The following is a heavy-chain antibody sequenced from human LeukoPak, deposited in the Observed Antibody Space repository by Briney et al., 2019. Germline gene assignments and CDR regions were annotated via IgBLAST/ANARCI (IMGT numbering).Heavy chain of an antibody. CDR3: ARLLYHYDSSGYYALGYFDY. V-gene: IGHV4-59*11. J-gene: IGHJ4*02. Sequence: SETLSLTCTVSGASISSHYWSWIRQSPTKGLEWIGYVRHSESANYNPSLKSRVAISVDTVRNQVSLKLTSMTAADTAVYYCARLLYHYDSSGYYALGYFDYWGQGTLVTVSS. D-gene: IGHD3-22*01. CDR2: VRHSESA. CDR1: GASISSHY.